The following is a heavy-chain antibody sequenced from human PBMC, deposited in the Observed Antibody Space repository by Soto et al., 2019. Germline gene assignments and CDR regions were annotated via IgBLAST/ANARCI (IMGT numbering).Heavy chain of an antibody. V-gene: IGHV4-34*01. J-gene: IGHJ6*02. D-gene: IGHD5-12*01. CDR1: GGSFSGYY. CDR3: ASGKGVISGYDSPGHETHPILYYYYGMDV. CDR2: INHSGST. Sequence: SETLSLTCAVYGGSFSGYYWSWIRQPPGKGLEWIGEINHSGSTNYNPSLKSRVTISVDTSKNQFSLKLSSVTAADTAVYYCASGKGVISGYDSPGHETHPILYYYYGMDVWGQGTTVTVSS.